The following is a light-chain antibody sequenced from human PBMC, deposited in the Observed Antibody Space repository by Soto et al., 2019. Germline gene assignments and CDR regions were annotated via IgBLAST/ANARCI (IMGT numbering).Light chain of an antibody. V-gene: IGLV1-44*01. J-gene: IGLJ2*01. CDR1: SSNIGSNT. CDR2: SDN. CDR3: AGWDDSLNGVV. Sequence: QSALTQPPSASGTPGQRVTISCSGSSSNIGSNTVNWYQQLPGTAPKLLIYSDNQRPSGVPDRFSGSKSGTSASLAISGLQSEDEADYYCAGWDDSLNGVVFGGGTQLTVL.